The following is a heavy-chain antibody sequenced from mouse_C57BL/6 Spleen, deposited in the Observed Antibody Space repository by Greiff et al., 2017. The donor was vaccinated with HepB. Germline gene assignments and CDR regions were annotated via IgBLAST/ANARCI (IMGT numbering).Heavy chain of an antibody. V-gene: IGHV1-81*01. CDR3: ARFGDYGSSYVGHYAMGY. CDR2: LYPRSGNT. D-gene: IGHD1-1*01. J-gene: IGHJ4*01. Sequence: QVQLQQSGAELARPGASVKLSCKASGYTFTSYGISWVKQSTGQGLEWIGELYPRSGNTYYNEKFKGKATLTADKATSTAYMELRSLTSEDSAVYFCARFGDYGSSYVGHYAMGYWGQGTSVTVSS. CDR1: GYTFTSYG.